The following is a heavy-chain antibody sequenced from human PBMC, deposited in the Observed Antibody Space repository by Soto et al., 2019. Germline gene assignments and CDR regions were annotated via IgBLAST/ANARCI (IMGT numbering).Heavy chain of an antibody. J-gene: IGHJ4*02. Sequence: EVQLVESGGGLVKPGGSLRLSCAASGFTFSSYSMIWVRQAPGKGLEWVSSISSSSSYIYYADSVKGRFTISRDNAKNSLYLQMNSLRAEDTAVYYCARDSGYYGSEADYWGQGTLVTVSS. V-gene: IGHV3-21*01. D-gene: IGHD3-10*01. CDR3: ARDSGYYGSEADY. CDR1: GFTFSSYS. CDR2: ISSSSSYI.